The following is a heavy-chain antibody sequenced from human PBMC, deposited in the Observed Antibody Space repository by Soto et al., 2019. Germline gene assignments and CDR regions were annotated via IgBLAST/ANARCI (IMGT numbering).Heavy chain of an antibody. D-gene: IGHD5-12*01. Sequence: QLQLQESGPGLVKPSETLSLTCTVSGGSISSSSYYWGWIRQPPGKGLEWIGSIYYSGSTYYNPSLKSRVTRSVDTSKNQFSLKLSALTAADTDVYYCARRRYSGYDVYYYYGMDVWGQGTTVTVSS. CDR3: ARRRYSGYDVYYYYGMDV. V-gene: IGHV4-39*01. CDR2: IYYSGST. CDR1: GGSISSSSYY. J-gene: IGHJ6*02.